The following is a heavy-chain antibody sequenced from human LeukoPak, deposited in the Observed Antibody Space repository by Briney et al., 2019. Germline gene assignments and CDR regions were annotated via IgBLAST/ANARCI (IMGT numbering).Heavy chain of an antibody. J-gene: IGHJ4*02. V-gene: IGHV3-11*04. CDR2: ISGNGGVI. CDR1: GFTFSDNY. Sequence: PGGSLRLSCAASGFTFSDNYMTWVRQAPGKGLEWLSYISGNGGVIQYADSVKGRFTISRDNAKNSLSLQMNSLRAEDTAVYYCARGLRSNNYDSSGYGDFWGQGTLVTVSS. D-gene: IGHD3-22*01. CDR3: ARGLRSNNYDSSGYGDF.